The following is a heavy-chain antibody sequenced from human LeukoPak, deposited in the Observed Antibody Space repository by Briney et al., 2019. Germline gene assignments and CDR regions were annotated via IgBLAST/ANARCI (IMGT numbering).Heavy chain of an antibody. J-gene: IGHJ3*02. CDR2: IWYDGSNK. CDR3: ARGAYCSGGRCPGAFDI. D-gene: IGHD2-15*01. V-gene: IGHV3-33*01. Sequence: GGSLRLFCAASGFTFSNYAMYWVRQAPGKGLEWVTIIWYDGSNKNYADSVKGRFTISRDNSKNTLYLQMNSLRAEDTAVYYCARGAYCSGGRCPGAFDIWGQGTMVTVSS. CDR1: GFTFSNYA.